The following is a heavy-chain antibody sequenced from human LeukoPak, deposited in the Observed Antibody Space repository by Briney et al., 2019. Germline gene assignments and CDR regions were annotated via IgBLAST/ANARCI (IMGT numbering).Heavy chain of an antibody. D-gene: IGHD6-13*01. Sequence: GASVKASCKASGYTFTGYYMHRVRQAPGQGLEWMGWINPNSGGTNYAQKFQGRVTMTTDTSTSTAYMELRSLRSDDTAVYCCARGSLRVGQLVLVYWGQGTLVTVSS. CDR1: GYTFTGYY. CDR2: INPNSGGT. J-gene: IGHJ4*02. CDR3: ARGSLRVGQLVLVY. V-gene: IGHV1-2*02.